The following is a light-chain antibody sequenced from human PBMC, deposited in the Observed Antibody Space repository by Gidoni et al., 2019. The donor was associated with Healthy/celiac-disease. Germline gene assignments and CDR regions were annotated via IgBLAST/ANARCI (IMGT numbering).Light chain of an antibody. J-gene: IGKJ2*01. Sequence: EIVMTQSPATLSVSPGERATLSCRASQSVSSNLAWYQQKPGQAPRLLIYGASARAAGIPARFSGSGSGTEFTLTISSLQSEDFAVYYCQQYNNWPPVYTVXQGTKLEIK. CDR1: QSVSSN. CDR2: GAS. V-gene: IGKV3-15*01. CDR3: QQYNNWPPVYT.